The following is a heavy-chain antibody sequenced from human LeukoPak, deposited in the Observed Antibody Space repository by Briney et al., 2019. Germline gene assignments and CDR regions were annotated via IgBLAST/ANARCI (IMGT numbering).Heavy chain of an antibody. CDR1: GFTFSSSW. V-gene: IGHV3-74*01. J-gene: IGHJ2*01. CDR2: MNADGRTI. D-gene: IGHD1-7*01. CDR3: ARAGNYYFDL. Sequence: GGSLRLSCAASGFTFSSSWMHWVRQGPGKGLVWVARMNADGRTINYADSVKGRFTISRDDAKNTLYLQMNSLRTEDAAVYYCARAGNYYFDLWGRGTQVTVSS.